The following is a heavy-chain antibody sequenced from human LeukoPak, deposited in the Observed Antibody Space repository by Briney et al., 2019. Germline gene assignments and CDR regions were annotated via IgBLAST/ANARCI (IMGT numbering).Heavy chain of an antibody. CDR2: IYWNDDK. CDR1: GFSLSTSAVG. D-gene: IGHD4-11*01. J-gene: IGHJ4*02. CDR3: AHADYSNYGFDY. V-gene: IGHV2-5*01. Sequence: SGPTLVKPTQTLTLTCTFSGFSLSTSAVGVGWIRQPPGKAFEWLALIYWNDDKRYSTSLKCRLTITTDTSNNQVVLTMTNMDPVDTATYYCAHADYSNYGFDYWGQGTLVTVSS.